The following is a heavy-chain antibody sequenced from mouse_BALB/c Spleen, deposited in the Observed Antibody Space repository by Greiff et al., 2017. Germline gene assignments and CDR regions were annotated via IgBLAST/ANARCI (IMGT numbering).Heavy chain of an antibody. CDR2: ISDGGSYT. CDR1: GFTFSDYY. J-gene: IGHJ3*01. Sequence: VQLKQSGGDLVKPGGSLKLSCAASGFTFSDYYMYWVRQTPEKRLEWVATISDGGSYTYYPDSVKGRFTISRDNAKNNLYLQMSSLKSEDTAMYYCARDETTGTRADWGQGTLVTVSA. V-gene: IGHV5-4*02. D-gene: IGHD1-2*01. CDR3: ARDETTGTRAD.